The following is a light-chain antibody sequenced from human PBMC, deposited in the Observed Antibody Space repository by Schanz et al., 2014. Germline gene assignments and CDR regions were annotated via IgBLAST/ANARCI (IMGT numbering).Light chain of an antibody. V-gene: IGKV3D-15*01. J-gene: IGKJ1*01. CDR1: QSVSNY. Sequence: EIVLTQSPATLSVSPGERATLSCRASQSVSNYLAWYQQKPGQAPRLLIYDVSNRASGTPARFSGSGSGTEFTLTISSLQSEDFAVYYCQQYNNWPLPPGTFGQGTKVEIK. CDR3: QQYNNWPLPPGT. CDR2: DVS.